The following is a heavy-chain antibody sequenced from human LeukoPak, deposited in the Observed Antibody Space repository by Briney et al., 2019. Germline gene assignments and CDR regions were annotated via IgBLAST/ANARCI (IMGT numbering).Heavy chain of an antibody. CDR3: ARVVRYSSSWFKRGEYYFDY. D-gene: IGHD6-13*01. CDR1: GFTFSDYN. Sequence: PGGSLRLSCAASGFTFSDYNMRWIRQAPGKGLEWVSSISRSGSTKYYADSVKGRFTISRDNAKNSLFLQMNSLRAEDTAVYYCARVVRYSSSWFKRGEYYFDYWGQGTLVTVSS. V-gene: IGHV3-11*04. CDR2: ISRSGSTK. J-gene: IGHJ4*02.